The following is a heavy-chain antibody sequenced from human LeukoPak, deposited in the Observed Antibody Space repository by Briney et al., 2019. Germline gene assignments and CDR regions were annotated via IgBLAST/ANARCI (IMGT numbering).Heavy chain of an antibody. Sequence: GGSLRLSCAASGFTFSTYWMHWVRQAPGKGLVWVSRINNDGSSTTYADSVKGRFTISRDNAKNTLYLQMNTLGVEDTAVYYCARGEGSGYYYVYDYWGQGTLVTVSS. CDR1: GFTFSTYW. J-gene: IGHJ4*02. CDR3: ARGEGSGYYYVYDY. D-gene: IGHD3-22*01. V-gene: IGHV3-74*01. CDR2: INNDGSST.